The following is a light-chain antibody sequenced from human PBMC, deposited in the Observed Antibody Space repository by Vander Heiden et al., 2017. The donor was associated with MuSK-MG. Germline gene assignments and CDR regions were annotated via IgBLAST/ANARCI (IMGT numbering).Light chain of an antibody. V-gene: IGKV3-15*01. CDR1: QSVSSN. CDR3: QQYNNWPPDT. J-gene: IGKJ5*01. CDR2: GAS. Sequence: EIVMTQSPATLSVSPGERATLSCRASQSVSSNLAWYQQKPGQAPRLLIYGASTRATGIPARFSGSGYGTEFTLTISSLQSEDFAVYYCQQYNNWPPDTFGQGTRLEIK.